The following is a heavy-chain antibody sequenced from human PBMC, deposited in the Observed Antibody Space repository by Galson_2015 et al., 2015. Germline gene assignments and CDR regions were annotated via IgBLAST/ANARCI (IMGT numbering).Heavy chain of an antibody. CDR3: AKGGDWWELNY. CDR2: ISGSGGSA. D-gene: IGHD1-26*01. CDR1: GFTFTNYA. J-gene: IGHJ4*02. V-gene: IGHV3-23*01. Sequence: SLILSCAASGFTFTNYAMNWVRQALGKGLEWVSIISGSGGSAYYADSVKGRVTISRDNSKNTLYLQMNSLRAEDTAVYYCAKGGDWWELNYWGQGTLVTVSS.